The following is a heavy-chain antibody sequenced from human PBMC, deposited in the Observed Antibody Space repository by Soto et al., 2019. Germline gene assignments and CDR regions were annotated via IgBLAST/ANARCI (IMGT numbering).Heavy chain of an antibody. CDR1: GGSISSYY. J-gene: IGHJ5*02. Sequence: SETLSLTGTVCGGSISSYYWNWNRQPPGKGLEWIGYIYYSGSTYYNPSLKSRVTISVDTSKNQFSLKLSSVTAADTAVYYCARLGAQEIDPWGQGTLVTVSS. V-gene: IGHV4-59*08. CDR2: IYYSGST. D-gene: IGHD3-16*01. CDR3: ARLGAQEIDP.